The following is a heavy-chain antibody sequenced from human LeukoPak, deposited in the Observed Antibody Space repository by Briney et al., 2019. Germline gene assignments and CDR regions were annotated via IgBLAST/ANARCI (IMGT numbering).Heavy chain of an antibody. Sequence: ASVKVSCKVSGYSRTELSMHWVRQAPGKGLEWMGGTIPMFGAAKYAQKFQGRVTIMADESARTAHMDLRSLRSEDTAVYYCAAARPGDGGFSDAFDIWGQGTVVIVSS. CDR3: AAARPGDGGFSDAFDI. CDR2: TIPMFGAA. J-gene: IGHJ3*02. D-gene: IGHD2-21*01. V-gene: IGHV1-69*13. CDR1: GYSRTELS.